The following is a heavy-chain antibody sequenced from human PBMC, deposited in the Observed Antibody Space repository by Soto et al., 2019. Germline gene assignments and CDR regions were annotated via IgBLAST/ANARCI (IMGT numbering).Heavy chain of an antibody. D-gene: IGHD2-15*01. CDR3: ARGDCVGGSCYSLAGSCDYYMDA. CDR2: INSDGSVA. J-gene: IGHJ6*03. Sequence: EVQLVESGGGLVQPGGSLRLSCAASGFTFSNYWMYWVRQAPGKGLEWVSRINSDGSVASYADSVKGRLTISRDNVKNTLYLQIDSLRAEDTAVYYCARGDCVGGSCYSLAGSCDYYMDAWGKGTTGTVFS. V-gene: IGHV3-74*02. CDR1: GFTFSNYW.